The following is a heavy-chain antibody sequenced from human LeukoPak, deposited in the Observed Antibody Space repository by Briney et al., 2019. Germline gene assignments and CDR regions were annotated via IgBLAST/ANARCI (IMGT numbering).Heavy chain of an antibody. Sequence: ASVKVSCKASGYTFTGYYMHWVRQAPGQGLEWMGGIIPIFGTANYAQKFQGRVTITADESTSTAYMELSSLRSEDTAVYYCAREKQLTLFAFDIWGQGTMVTVSS. CDR1: GYTFTGYY. CDR2: IIPIFGTA. J-gene: IGHJ3*02. V-gene: IGHV1-69*13. CDR3: AREKQLTLFAFDI. D-gene: IGHD6-13*01.